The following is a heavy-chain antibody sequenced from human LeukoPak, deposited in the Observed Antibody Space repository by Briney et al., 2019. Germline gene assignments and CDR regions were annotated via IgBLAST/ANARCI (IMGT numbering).Heavy chain of an antibody. CDR2: ISSSSGYI. CDR1: GFTFSSYS. Sequence: AGGSLRLSCATSGFTFSSYSMDWVRQAPGKGLEWVSSISSSSGYIYYADSVKGRFTISRDNAKNSVYLLMNNLRAEDTAVYYWGRGGPNGAFDFWGQGTMVTVSS. D-gene: IGHD3-16*01. J-gene: IGHJ3*01. V-gene: IGHV3-21*01. CDR3: GRGGPNGAFDF.